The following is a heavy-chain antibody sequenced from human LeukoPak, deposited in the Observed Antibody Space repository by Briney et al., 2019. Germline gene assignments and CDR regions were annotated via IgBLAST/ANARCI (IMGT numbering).Heavy chain of an antibody. D-gene: IGHD3-22*01. Sequence: PGGSLRLSCAASGFTFSSYGMHWVRQAPGKGLEWVAFIRYDGSNKYYADSVKGRFTISRDNSKNTLYLQVNSLRAEDTAVYYCATLMYYYDSSGYYHDAFDIWGQGTMVTVSS. CDR2: IRYDGSNK. J-gene: IGHJ3*02. CDR3: ATLMYYYDSSGYYHDAFDI. V-gene: IGHV3-30*02. CDR1: GFTFSSYG.